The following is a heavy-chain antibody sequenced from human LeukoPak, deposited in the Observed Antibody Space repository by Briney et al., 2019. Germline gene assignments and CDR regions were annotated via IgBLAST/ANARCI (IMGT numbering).Heavy chain of an antibody. CDR2: IYYSGST. Sequence: SQTLSLTCTVSGGSISSGDYYWRWVRQPPGKGLEWIGYIYYSGSTYYNPSLKSRVTISVDTSKNQFSLKLSSVTAADTAVYYCARATVTTRFDPWGQGTLVTVSS. D-gene: IGHD4-17*01. CDR1: GGSISSGDYY. CDR3: ARATVTTRFDP. V-gene: IGHV4-30-4*08. J-gene: IGHJ5*02.